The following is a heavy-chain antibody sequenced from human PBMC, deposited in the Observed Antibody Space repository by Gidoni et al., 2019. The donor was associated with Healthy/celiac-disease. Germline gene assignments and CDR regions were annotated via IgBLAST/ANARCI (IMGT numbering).Heavy chain of an antibody. J-gene: IGHJ6*02. CDR1: GFTFSRYS. V-gene: IGHV3-21*01. D-gene: IGHD1-26*01. CDR2: ISSSSSYI. CDR3: ARGGELLGYYYYGMDV. Sequence: EVQLVESGGGLVKPGGSLRLSCAASGFTFSRYSMNWVRQAPGKGLEWVSSISSSSSYIYYADSVKGRFTISRDNAKNSLYLQMNSLRAEDTAVYYCARGGELLGYYYYGMDVWGQGTTVTVSS.